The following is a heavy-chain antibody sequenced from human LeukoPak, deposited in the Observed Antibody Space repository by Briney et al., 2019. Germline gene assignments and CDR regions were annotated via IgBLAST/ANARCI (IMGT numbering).Heavy chain of an antibody. Sequence: ASVKVSCKASGYTFTSYAMNWVRQAPGQGLEWMGWINTNTGNPTYAQGFTRRFVFSLDTSVSTAYLQISSLKAEDTAVYYCARGYSSSWTDRVREGNWFDPWGQGTLVTVSS. CDR1: GYTFTSYA. CDR3: ARGYSSSWTDRVREGNWFDP. V-gene: IGHV7-4-1*02. J-gene: IGHJ5*02. CDR2: INTNTGNP. D-gene: IGHD6-13*01.